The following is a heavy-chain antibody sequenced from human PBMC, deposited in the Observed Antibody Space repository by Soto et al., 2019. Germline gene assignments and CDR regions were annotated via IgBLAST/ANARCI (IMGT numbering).Heavy chain of an antibody. J-gene: IGHJ4*02. Sequence: SETLSLTCTVSGGSISSGDYYWSWIRQPPGKGLEWIGYIYYSGSTNYNPSLKSRVTISVDTSKNQFSLKLSSVTAADTAVYYCARHPTVTEYYFDYWGQGTLVTVSS. V-gene: IGHV4-30-4*01. D-gene: IGHD4-17*01. CDR2: IYYSGST. CDR3: ARHPTVTEYYFDY. CDR1: GGSISSGDYY.